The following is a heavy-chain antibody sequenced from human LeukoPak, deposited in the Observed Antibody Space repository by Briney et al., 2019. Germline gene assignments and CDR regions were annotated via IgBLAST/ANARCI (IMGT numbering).Heavy chain of an antibody. J-gene: IGHJ4*02. Sequence: SETLSLTCTVSGGSISSSSYYWGWIRQPPGKGLEWIGSIYHSGSTYYNPSLKSRVTISVDTSKNQFSLKLSSVTAADTAVYYCARADGGYCSGGSCYSLGVYFDYWGQGTLVTVSS. CDR3: ARADGGYCSGGSCYSLGVYFDY. V-gene: IGHV4-39*07. D-gene: IGHD2-15*01. CDR1: GGSISSSSYY. CDR2: IYHSGST.